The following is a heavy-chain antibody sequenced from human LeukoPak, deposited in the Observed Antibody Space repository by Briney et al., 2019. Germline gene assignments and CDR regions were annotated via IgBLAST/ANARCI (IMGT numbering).Heavy chain of an antibody. CDR1: GFTFSSYA. CDR3: ARDSSGGALFDY. J-gene: IGHJ4*02. CDR2: ISSSSSYI. D-gene: IGHD6-19*01. V-gene: IGHV3-21*01. Sequence: GGSLRLSCAASGFTFSSYAMSWVRQAPGKGLEWVSSISSSSSYIYYADSVKGRFTISRDNAKNSLYLQMNSLRAEDTAVYYCARDSSGGALFDYWGQGTLVTVSS.